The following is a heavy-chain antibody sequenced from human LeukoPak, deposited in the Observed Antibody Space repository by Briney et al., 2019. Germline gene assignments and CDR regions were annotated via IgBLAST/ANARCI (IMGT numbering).Heavy chain of an antibody. D-gene: IGHD3-9*01. Sequence: GGTLRLSCAASGFTFSSYGMSWVRQAPGKGLEWVSSISSGSSYIYYADSMKGRFTISRDNAKNSLYLQMNSLRAEDTAVYYCAKDRSGRDKLRYFDWLSFPLGYWGQGTLVTVSS. CDR1: GFTFSSYG. J-gene: IGHJ4*02. CDR2: ISSGSSYI. CDR3: AKDRSGRDKLRYFDWLSFPLGY. V-gene: IGHV3-21*01.